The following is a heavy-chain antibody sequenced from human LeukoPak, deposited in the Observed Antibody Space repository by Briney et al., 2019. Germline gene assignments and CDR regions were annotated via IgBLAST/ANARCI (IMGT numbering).Heavy chain of an antibody. D-gene: IGHD2-2*01. V-gene: IGHV4-39*01. CDR1: GASISGSSHYF. CDR2: IYYSGST. CDR3: AKVRVVPAAMRAFDI. Sequence: SETLSLTCTVSGASISGSSHYFWGWIRQPPGKGLEWIGSIYYSGSTYYNPSLKSRVTISVDTSKNQFSLKLSSVTAADTAVYYCAKVRVVPAAMRAFDIWGQGTMVTVSS. J-gene: IGHJ3*02.